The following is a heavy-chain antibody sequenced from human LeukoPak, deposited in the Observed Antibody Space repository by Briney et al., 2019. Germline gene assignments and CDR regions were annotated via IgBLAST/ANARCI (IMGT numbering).Heavy chain of an antibody. V-gene: IGHV4-30-4*01. CDR1: GGSISRGDYY. D-gene: IGHD2-2*02. CDR2: IYYSGST. CDR3: AREKGYCSSTSCHTGYNWFDP. J-gene: IGHJ5*02. Sequence: SQTLSLTCTVSGGSISRGDYYWSWIRQPPGKGLEWIGYIYYSGSTYYNPSLKSRVTISVDTSKNKFSLKLSSVTAADTAVYYCAREKGYCSSTSCHTGYNWFDPWGQGTLVTVSS.